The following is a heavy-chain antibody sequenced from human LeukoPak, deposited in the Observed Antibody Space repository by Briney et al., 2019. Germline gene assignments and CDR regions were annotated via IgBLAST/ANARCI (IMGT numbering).Heavy chain of an antibody. V-gene: IGHV1-2*02. J-gene: IGHJ5*02. Sequence: GASVKVSCKASGGTFSSYAISWVRQAPGQGLEWMGWNNPDSGGTSYAQKFQGRVTMTRDTSISTVYVELSRLRSDDTAVYYCARSDSYTWFDPWGQGTLVTVSS. D-gene: IGHD2-15*01. CDR3: ARSDSYTWFDP. CDR1: GGTFSSYA. CDR2: NNPDSGGT.